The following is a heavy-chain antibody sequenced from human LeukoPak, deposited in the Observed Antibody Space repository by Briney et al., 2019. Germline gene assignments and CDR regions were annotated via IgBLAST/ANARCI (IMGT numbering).Heavy chain of an antibody. Sequence: GASVKVSCKASGYTCTGYYMHWVRQAPGQGLEWMGRINPNSGGTNYAQKFQGRVTMTRDTSISTAYMELSRLRSDDTAVYYCACRWQDGYQIGALDVWGKGTTVTVSS. CDR2: INPNSGGT. CDR3: ACRWQDGYQIGALDV. D-gene: IGHD5-24*01. J-gene: IGHJ6*04. CDR1: GYTCTGYY. V-gene: IGHV1-2*06.